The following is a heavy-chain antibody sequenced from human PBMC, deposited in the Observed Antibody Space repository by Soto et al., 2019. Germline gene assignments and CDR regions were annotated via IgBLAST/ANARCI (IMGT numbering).Heavy chain of an antibody. CDR2: TYYRSKWYN. J-gene: IGHJ6*02. Sequence: SQTLSLTCAISGDSVSSNSAAWNWIRQSPSRGLEWLGRTYYRSKWYNDYAVSVKSRITINPDTSKNQFSLQLNSVTPEDTAVYYCETGNQITIFGVVIVNAGDYYGMDVWGQGTTVTVSS. CDR3: ETGNQITIFGVVIVNAGDYYGMDV. CDR1: GDSVSSNSAA. V-gene: IGHV6-1*01. D-gene: IGHD3-3*01.